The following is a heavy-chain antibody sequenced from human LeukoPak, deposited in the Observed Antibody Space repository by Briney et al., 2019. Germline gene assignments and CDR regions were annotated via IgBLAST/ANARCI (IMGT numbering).Heavy chain of an antibody. CDR3: ARPRPRHYFTGYSSSWYQIHDAFDI. Sequence: SETLSLTCAVYGGSFSGYYWSWIRQPPGKGLEWIGEINHSGSTNYNPSLKSRVTISVDTSKNQFSLKLSSVTAADTAVYYCARPRPRHYFTGYSSSWYQIHDAFDIWGQGTMVTVSS. D-gene: IGHD6-13*01. CDR2: INHSGST. J-gene: IGHJ3*02. V-gene: IGHV4-34*01. CDR1: GGSFSGYY.